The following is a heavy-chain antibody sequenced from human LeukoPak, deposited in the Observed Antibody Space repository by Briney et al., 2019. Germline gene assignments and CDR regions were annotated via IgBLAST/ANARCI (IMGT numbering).Heavy chain of an antibody. CDR2: ISAYNGNT. D-gene: IGHD3-10*01. Sequence: GASVKVSCKASGYTFTSYGISWVRQAPGQGLEWMGWISAYNGNTNYAQKLQGRVTMTTDTYTSTAYMELRRLRYDDKAVYYCGRGQGYSGGPNDYWGQGTLVTVSS. CDR3: GRGQGYSGGPNDY. V-gene: IGHV1-18*01. CDR1: GYTFTSYG. J-gene: IGHJ4*02.